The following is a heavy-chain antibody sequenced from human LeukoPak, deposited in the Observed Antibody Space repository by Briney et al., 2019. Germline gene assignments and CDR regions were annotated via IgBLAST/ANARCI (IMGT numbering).Heavy chain of an antibody. CDR1: GGSISSYY. D-gene: IGHD6-19*01. CDR3: ASLAVAGTPHFDY. J-gene: IGHJ4*02. V-gene: IGHV4-59*01. CDR2: IYYSGST. Sequence: SETLSLTCTVSGGSISSYYWSWIRQPPGKGLEWIGYIYYSGSTNYNPSLKSRVTISVDTSKNQFSLKLSSVTAADTAVYYCASLAVAGTPHFDYWGQGTLVTVSS.